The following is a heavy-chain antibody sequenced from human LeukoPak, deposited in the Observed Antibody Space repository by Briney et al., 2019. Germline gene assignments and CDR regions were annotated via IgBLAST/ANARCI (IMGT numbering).Heavy chain of an antibody. V-gene: IGHV4-59*12. CDR2: IYYSGST. CDR1: GGSINSYY. Sequence: SETLSLTCTVSGGSINSYYWSWTRQPPGKGLEWIGYIYYSGSTNYNPSLKSRVTISVDTSKNQFSLKLSSVTAADTAVYYCARAYFWSGYSDAFDIWGQGTMVTVSS. J-gene: IGHJ3*02. CDR3: ARAYFWSGYSDAFDI. D-gene: IGHD3-3*01.